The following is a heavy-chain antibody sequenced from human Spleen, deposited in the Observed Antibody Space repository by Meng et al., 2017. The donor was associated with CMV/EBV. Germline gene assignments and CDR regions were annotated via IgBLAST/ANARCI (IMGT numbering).Heavy chain of an antibody. CDR3: ARDRLAAAGLYNWFDP. J-gene: IGHJ5*02. V-gene: IGHV4-38-2*02. Sequence: SETLSLTCTVSGYSISSGYYWGWIRQPPGKGLEWIGSIYHSGNTYYNPSLKSRVTISVDTSKNQFSLKLSSVTAADTAVYYCARDRLAAAGLYNWFDPWGQGTLVTVSS. D-gene: IGHD6-13*01. CDR1: GYSISSGYY. CDR2: IYHSGNT.